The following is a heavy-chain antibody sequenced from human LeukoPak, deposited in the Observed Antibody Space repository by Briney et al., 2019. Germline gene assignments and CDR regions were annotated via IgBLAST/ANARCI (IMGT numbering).Heavy chain of an antibody. CDR2: ISYTGST. J-gene: IGHJ6*03. CDR1: GGSISSYY. V-gene: IGHV4-59*12. Sequence: SETLSLTCTASGGSISSYYWSWIRQPPGKGLEWIGYISYTGSTNYNPSLKSRVTISEDTSKNQFSLQLNSVTPEDTAVYYCARGPYYYYMDVWGKGTTVTVSS. CDR3: ARGPYYYYMDV.